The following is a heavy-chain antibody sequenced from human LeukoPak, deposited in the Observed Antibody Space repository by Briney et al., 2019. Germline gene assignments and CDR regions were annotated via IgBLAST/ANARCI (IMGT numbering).Heavy chain of an antibody. CDR3: AKQYYDSSGYYDY. V-gene: IGHV3-30*18. CDR1: GFTFSSYG. D-gene: IGHD3-22*01. CDR2: ISYDGSNK. J-gene: IGHJ4*02. Sequence: PGGSLRLSCAASGFTFSSYGMHWVRQAPGKGLEWVAVISYDGSNKYYADSVKGRFTISRDNSKNTLYLQMNSLRAEDTAVYYCAKQYYDSSGYYDYWGQGTLVTVSS.